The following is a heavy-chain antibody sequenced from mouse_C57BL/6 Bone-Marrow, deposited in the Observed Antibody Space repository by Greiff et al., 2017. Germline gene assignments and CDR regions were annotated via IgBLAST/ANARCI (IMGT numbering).Heavy chain of an antibody. CDR1: GYTFTEYT. CDR2: FYPGSGSI. CDR3: AIHERSYYYGSMYYFDY. Sequence: VQLQQSGAELVKPGASVKLSCKASGYTFTEYTIHWVKQRSGQGLEWIGWFYPGSGSIKYNEKFKDKATLTADKSSSPVYMELSRLTSEDSAVYYCAIHERSYYYGSMYYFDYWGQGTTLTVSS. V-gene: IGHV1-62-2*01. D-gene: IGHD1-1*01. J-gene: IGHJ2*01.